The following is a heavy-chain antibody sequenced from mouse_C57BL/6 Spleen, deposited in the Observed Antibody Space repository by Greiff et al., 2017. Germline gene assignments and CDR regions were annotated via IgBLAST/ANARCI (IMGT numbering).Heavy chain of an antibody. D-gene: IGHD2-4*01. J-gene: IGHJ4*01. CDR2: IYPGDGDT. Sequence: VQLQQSGPELVKPGASVKISCKASGYAFSSSWMNWVKQRPGKGLEWIGRIYPGDGDTNYNGKFKGKATLTADKSSSTAYMQLSSLTSEDSAVYFCARHYEYAMDYWGQGTSVTVSS. CDR1: GYAFSSSW. V-gene: IGHV1-82*01. CDR3: ARHYEYAMDY.